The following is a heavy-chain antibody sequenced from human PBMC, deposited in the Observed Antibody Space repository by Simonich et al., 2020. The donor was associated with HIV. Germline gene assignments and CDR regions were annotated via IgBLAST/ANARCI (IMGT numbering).Heavy chain of an antibody. CDR1: GGSFNDYS. Sequence: QVQLQQWGAGLLKASETLSLTCAVYGGSFNDYSWSRIRQPLGKGLEWIGEIHHSGSTNYNSSVKSRVTISVDTSKKQFSVKLNSVTAADTAVYSCAREHGSGSYSDYWGQGTLVTVSS. V-gene: IGHV4-34*01. J-gene: IGHJ4*02. D-gene: IGHD3-10*01. CDR2: IHHSGST. CDR3: AREHGSGSYSDY.